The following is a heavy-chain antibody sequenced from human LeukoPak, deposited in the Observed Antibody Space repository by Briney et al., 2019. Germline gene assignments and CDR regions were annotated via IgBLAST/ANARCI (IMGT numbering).Heavy chain of an antibody. V-gene: IGHV1-69*13. CDR3: ARGRAVPGGYYYYYGMDV. CDR1: GGTFSSYA. Sequence: SAKVSCKASGGTFSSYAISWVRQAPGQGLEWMGGIIPIFGTANYAQKFQGRVTITADESTSTAYMELSSLRSEDTAVYYCARGRAVPGGYYYYYGMDVWGQGTTVTVSS. CDR2: IIPIFGTA. D-gene: IGHD1-14*01. J-gene: IGHJ6*02.